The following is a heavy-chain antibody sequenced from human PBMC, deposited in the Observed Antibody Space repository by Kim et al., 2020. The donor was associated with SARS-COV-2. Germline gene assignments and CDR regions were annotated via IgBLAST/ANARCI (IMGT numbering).Heavy chain of an antibody. D-gene: IGHD2-21*02. CDR3: ARVSLSDRGCSYYAMDV. J-gene: IGHJ6*01. CDR2: IDFSGTT. CDR1: GGSISSGTNY. V-gene: IGHV4-31*03. Sequence: SETLSLTCTVSGGSISSGTNYWAWIRQFPGKGLEWIGHIDFSGTTFYNSTLKSRLTISVDISKNQFSLDLFSVTAADTAMYYCARVSLSDRGCSYYAMDV.